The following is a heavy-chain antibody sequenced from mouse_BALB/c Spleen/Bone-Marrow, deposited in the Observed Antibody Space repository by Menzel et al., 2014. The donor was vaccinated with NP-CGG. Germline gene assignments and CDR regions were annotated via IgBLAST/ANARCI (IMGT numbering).Heavy chain of an antibody. CDR2: IYPGDGDT. D-gene: IGHD1-1*01. Sequence: QVQLKESGAELVRPGSSVKISCKASGYVFSTYWMNWVKQRPGQGLEWIGQIYPGDGDTNYNGKFKGTATLTADKSSSTAYMQLSSLTSEDSAVYFCAGSGYGSSYDYWGQGTTLTVSS. CDR3: AGSGYGSSYDY. CDR1: GYVFSTYW. J-gene: IGHJ2*01. V-gene: IGHV1-80*01.